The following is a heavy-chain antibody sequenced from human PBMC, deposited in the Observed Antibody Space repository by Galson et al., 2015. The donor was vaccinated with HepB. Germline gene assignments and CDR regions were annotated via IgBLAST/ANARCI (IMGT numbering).Heavy chain of an antibody. D-gene: IGHD3-22*01. Sequence: SLRLSCAASGFTFSSYSMDWVRQAPGKGLEWVSSISSSSSYIYYADSVKGRFTISRDNAKNSLYLQMNSLRAEDTAVYYCAREEFSGYYLGSWGQGTLVTVSS. CDR3: AREEFSGYYLGS. J-gene: IGHJ5*02. CDR2: ISSSSSYI. V-gene: IGHV3-21*01. CDR1: GFTFSSYS.